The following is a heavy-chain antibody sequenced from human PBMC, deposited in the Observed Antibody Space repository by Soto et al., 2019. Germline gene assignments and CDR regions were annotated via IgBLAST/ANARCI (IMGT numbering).Heavy chain of an antibody. CDR1: GGSINVYY. D-gene: IGHD3-16*01. Sequence: SETLSLTCTVSGGSINVYYWSWIRQPPGKGLEWVGYIYNSGSTNYNPSLKSRVTISVDTSKNQFSLKLSSVTSADTAVYYCANFNDLGSLWGQGTLVTVSS. J-gene: IGHJ4*02. CDR2: IYNSGST. V-gene: IGHV4-59*01. CDR3: ANFNDLGSL.